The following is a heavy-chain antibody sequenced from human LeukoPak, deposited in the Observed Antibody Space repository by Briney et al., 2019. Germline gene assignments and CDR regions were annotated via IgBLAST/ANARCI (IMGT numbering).Heavy chain of an antibody. CDR2: IYYSGST. J-gene: IGHJ4*02. CDR3: ARRRGALDY. CDR1: GDAISSSNYY. Sequence: PSETLSHTCTVSGDAISSSNYYWGWIRHPPGKGLEWIGSIYYSGSTYYNPSLKSRVTISVDTSRNQFSLKLSSVTAADTAVYYCARRRGALDYWGQGTLVTVSS. D-gene: IGHD1-26*01. V-gene: IGHV4-39*01.